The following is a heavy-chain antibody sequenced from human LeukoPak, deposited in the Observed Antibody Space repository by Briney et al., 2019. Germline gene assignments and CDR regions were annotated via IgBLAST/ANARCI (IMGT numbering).Heavy chain of an antibody. V-gene: IGHV4-34*01. CDR2: INHSGST. CDR3: ARGQRRPRGYYFDY. J-gene: IGHJ4*02. D-gene: IGHD3-16*01. Sequence: SETLSLTCAVYGGSFSGYYWSWIRQPPGKGLEWIGEINHSGSTNYNPSLKSRVTISVDTSKNQFSLKLSSVTAADTAVYYCARGQRRPRGYYFDYWGQGTLVTVSS. CDR1: GGSFSGYY.